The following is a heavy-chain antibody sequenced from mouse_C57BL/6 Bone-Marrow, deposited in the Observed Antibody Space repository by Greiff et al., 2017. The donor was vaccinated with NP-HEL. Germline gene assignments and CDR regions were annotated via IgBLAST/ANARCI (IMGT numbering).Heavy chain of an antibody. D-gene: IGHD1-1*01. CDR2: ISYDGSN. V-gene: IGHV3-6*01. J-gene: IGHJ2*01. Sequence: DVQLQESGPGLVKPSQSLSLTCSVTGYSITSGYYWNWIRQFPGNKLEWMGYISYDGSNNYNPSLKNRISITRDTSKNQFFLKLNSVTTEDTATYYCASSDYYGLYFDYWGQGTTLTVSS. CDR1: GYSITSGYY. CDR3: ASSDYYGLYFDY.